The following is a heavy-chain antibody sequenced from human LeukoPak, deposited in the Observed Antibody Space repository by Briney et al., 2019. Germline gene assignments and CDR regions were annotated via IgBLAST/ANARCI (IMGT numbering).Heavy chain of an antibody. CDR2: ISGSGGST. J-gene: IGHJ4*02. V-gene: IGHV3-23*01. CDR1: GFTFSSYA. Sequence: QPGGSLRLSCAAPGFTFSSYAMSWVRQAPGKGLEWVSAISGSGGSTYYADSVKGRFTISRDNSKNTLYLQMNSLRAEDTAVYYCAKVVGIAVAGSYYLDYWGQGTLVTVSS. D-gene: IGHD6-19*01. CDR3: AKVVGIAVAGSYYLDY.